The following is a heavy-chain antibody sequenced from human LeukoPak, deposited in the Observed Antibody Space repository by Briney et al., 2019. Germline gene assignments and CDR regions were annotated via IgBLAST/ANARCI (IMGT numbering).Heavy chain of an antibody. CDR3: ARDTAMVVDY. V-gene: IGHV3-11*04. CDR1: GFTFSDYY. CDR2: ISSSGSLI. D-gene: IGHD5-18*01. J-gene: IGHJ4*02. Sequence: GGSLRLSCAASGFTFSDYYMSWIRQAPGKGLEWVSYISSSGSLISYADSVKGRFTISRDNTNNSLFLQMNSLRAEDTAVYYCARDTAMVVDYWGQGTLVTVSS.